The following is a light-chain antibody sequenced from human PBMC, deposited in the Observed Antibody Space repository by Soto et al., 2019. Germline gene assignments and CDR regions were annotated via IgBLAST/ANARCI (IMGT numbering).Light chain of an antibody. Sequence: DIQMTQSPSSLSASVGDRVTITCRASQILASYLNWYQQKPGKAPNLLIYAASGLQSGVPSRLSGSGSGTEFTLTIISLQTADFATYYCQQRDSTPSTFGHGTRLELE. CDR3: QQRDSTPST. V-gene: IGKV1-39*01. CDR2: AAS. CDR1: QILASY. J-gene: IGKJ5*01.